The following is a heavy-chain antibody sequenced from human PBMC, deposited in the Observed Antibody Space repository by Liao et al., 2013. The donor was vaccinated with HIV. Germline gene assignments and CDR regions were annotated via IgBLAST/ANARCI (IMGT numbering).Heavy chain of an antibody. CDR1: GGSFSGYF. CDR3: ARESIGYLDS. V-gene: IGHV4-59*10. D-gene: IGHD6-13*01. J-gene: IGHJ5*01. CDR2: IFSSGIT. Sequence: QVQLQQWGAGLLKPSETLSLTCAVYGGSFSGYFWSWIRQPPGKGLEWIGRIFSSGITAYNPSFKSRLSMSVDTSKNQFSLRLTSVTAADTAVYFCARESIGYLDSWGQGTLVTVSS.